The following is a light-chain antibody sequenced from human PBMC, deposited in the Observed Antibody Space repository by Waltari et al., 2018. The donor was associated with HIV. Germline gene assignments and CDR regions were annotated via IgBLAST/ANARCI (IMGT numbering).Light chain of an antibody. Sequence: QSVLTQPPSVSAAPGQKVTISCSGSSSNIGNNYVSWYQQFPGAAPKLLIYDSSKRPSGIPDRFSGSKSATSATLGITGLKTGDEADYYCGTWDSSLSVWVFGGGTKLTVL. CDR2: DSS. V-gene: IGLV1-51*01. CDR1: SSNIGNNY. J-gene: IGLJ3*02. CDR3: GTWDSSLSVWV.